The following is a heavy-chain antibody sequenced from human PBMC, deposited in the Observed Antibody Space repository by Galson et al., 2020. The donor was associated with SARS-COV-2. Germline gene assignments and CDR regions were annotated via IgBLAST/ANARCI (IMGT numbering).Heavy chain of an antibody. CDR2: IYYSGST. CDR1: GGSINSGDYY. D-gene: IGHD3-3*02. V-gene: IGHV4-31*03. CDR3: ARYESDTLAFAS. Sequence: SETLSLTCTVSGGSINSGDYYWSWIRQPTEKGLEWIGYIYYSGSTYYNPSLKSRVTLSLDTSDNQFSLRLTSVTAADTALYYCARYESDTLAFASWGQGTLVTVSS. J-gene: IGHJ5*01.